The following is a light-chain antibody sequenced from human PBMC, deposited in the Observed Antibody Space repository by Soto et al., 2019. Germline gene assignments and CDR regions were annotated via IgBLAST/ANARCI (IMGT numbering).Light chain of an antibody. CDR2: DAS. J-gene: IGKJ5*01. Sequence: VMTQSPATLSVSPGELATLSFRASQSVSSNLVWYQHRPGQAPRLLIADASNRANGIPARFSGSGSGTDFTLTISSLEPEDFAVYYCQQRSNWAWVTFGPGTRLEIK. CDR3: QQRSNWAWVT. V-gene: IGKV3-11*01. CDR1: QSVSSN.